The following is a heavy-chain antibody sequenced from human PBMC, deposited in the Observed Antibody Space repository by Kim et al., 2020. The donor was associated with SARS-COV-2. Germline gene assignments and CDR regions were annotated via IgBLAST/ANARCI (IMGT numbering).Heavy chain of an antibody. CDR1: GFSLSTSKIC. J-gene: IGHJ6*02. V-gene: IGHV2-70*11. CDR3: ARTRHEGYRGSGMDV. CDR2: IDWDDVK. Sequence: SGPTLVNPTQPLTLTCTFSGFSLSTSKICVSWIRQPPGKALEWLARIDWDDVKYYSTSLKSRLTISKDTSKNQVVLTMTKMDPVDTATYYCARTRHEGYRGSGMDVWGQGTTVTVSS. D-gene: IGHD4-4*01.